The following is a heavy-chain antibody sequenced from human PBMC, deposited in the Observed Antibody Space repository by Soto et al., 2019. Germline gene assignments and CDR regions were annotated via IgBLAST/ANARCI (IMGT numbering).Heavy chain of an antibody. CDR3: GVFRLLWFWELLYT. J-gene: IGHJ4*02. CDR1: GYTFTSYA. D-gene: IGHD3-10*01. Sequence: ASVKVSCKASGYTFTSYAMHWVRQAPGQRLEWMGWINAGNGNTKYSQKFQGRVTITRDTSASTAYMELSSLRSEDTAVYYCGVFRLLWFWELLYTWGQGTLVTVSS. CDR2: INAGNGNT. V-gene: IGHV1-3*01.